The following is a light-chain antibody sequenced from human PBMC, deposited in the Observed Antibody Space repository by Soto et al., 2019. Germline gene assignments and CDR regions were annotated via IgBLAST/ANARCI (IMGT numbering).Light chain of an antibody. J-gene: IGKJ1*01. Sequence: DVQMPQSPSSLSAPVRQTLTLTCRASQTVTSYLNWYQQKPGKAPKLLIYAASTLQSGVPSRFSGSGSGTEFTLTIISLQPEDFATYYCQQSYRLPKTFGRGTKVDIK. V-gene: IGKV1-39*01. CDR2: AAS. CDR3: QQSYRLPKT. CDR1: QTVTSY.